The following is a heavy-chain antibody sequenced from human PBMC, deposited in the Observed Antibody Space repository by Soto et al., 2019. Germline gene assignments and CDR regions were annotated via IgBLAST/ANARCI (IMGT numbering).Heavy chain of an antibody. CDR3: ARVRFLEWLSNGTEIDY. CDR2: INPSGGST. Sequence: ASVNGDWKGAGYGFTVDYSDWGRMNTGQGLEWMGIINPSGGSTSYAQKFQGRVTMTRDTSTSTVYMELSSLRSEDTAVYYCARVRFLEWLSNGTEIDYWGQRPLVTVSS. CDR1: GYGFTVDY. D-gene: IGHD3-3*01. V-gene: IGHV1-46*01. J-gene: IGHJ4*02.